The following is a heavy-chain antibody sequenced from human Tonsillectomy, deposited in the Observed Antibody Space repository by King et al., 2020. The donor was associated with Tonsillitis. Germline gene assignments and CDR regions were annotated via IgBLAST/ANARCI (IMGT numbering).Heavy chain of an antibody. V-gene: IGHV3-23*04. CDR1: RFTFTIYA. J-gene: IGHJ4*02. CDR2: ISGSGGST. D-gene: IGHD6-25*01. CDR3: AKTIYNSDWHSVFDY. Sequence: VQLVESGGGLVQPGGSLRLSCAASRFTFTIYAMSWVRQAPGKGLEWVSAISGSGGSTYYADSVKGRFALSRDNSKNTLYLQMNSLRAEDSGIYYCAKTIYNSDWHSVFDYWGQGTLVTVSS.